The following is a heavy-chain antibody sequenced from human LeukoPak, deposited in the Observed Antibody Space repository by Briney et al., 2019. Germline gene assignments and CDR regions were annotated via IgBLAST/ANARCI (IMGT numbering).Heavy chain of an antibody. Sequence: SETLSLTCTVSGGSISSGGYYWSWIRQHPGKGLEWIGYIHHSGSTYYNPSLKSRVTISVDTSKNQFSLKLSSVTAADTAVYYCARYYYDSSGDLHGMDVWGQGTTVTVSS. CDR1: GGSISSGGYY. CDR3: ARYYYDSSGDLHGMDV. D-gene: IGHD3-22*01. V-gene: IGHV4-31*03. J-gene: IGHJ6*02. CDR2: IHHSGST.